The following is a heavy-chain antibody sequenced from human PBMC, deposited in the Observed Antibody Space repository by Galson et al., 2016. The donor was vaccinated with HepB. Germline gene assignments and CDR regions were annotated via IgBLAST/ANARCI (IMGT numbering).Heavy chain of an antibody. CDR1: GFTSTSFF. Sequence: SVKVSCKASGFTSTSFFMHWVRQAPGQGLVWMGLINPRGATTYAQQFQGRVTMTSDTSTNTVYLILSSLRSEDTAVYYCARLSAGRRSFDFWGQGTLVTVSS. D-gene: IGHD6-6*01. CDR2: INPRGAT. J-gene: IGHJ4*02. V-gene: IGHV1-46*01. CDR3: ARLSAGRRSFDF.